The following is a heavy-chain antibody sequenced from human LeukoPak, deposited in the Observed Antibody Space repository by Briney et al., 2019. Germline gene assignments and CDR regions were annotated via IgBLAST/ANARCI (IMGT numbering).Heavy chain of an antibody. J-gene: IGHJ4*02. CDR3: AKIVSAHY. CDR2: LSGSGGST. Sequence: GGSLRLSCAASGLPFSDSYMSWVHQAPGKGLEWVSALSGSGGSTYYADSVKGRFTISRDNSKNTLYLQMNSLRAEDTDAYYCAKIVSAHYWGQGTLVTVSS. CDR1: GLPFSDSY. V-gene: IGHV3-23*01. D-gene: IGHD2/OR15-2a*01.